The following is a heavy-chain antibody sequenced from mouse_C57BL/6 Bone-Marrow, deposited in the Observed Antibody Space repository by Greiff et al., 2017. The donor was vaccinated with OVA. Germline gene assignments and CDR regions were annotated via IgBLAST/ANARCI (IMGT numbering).Heavy chain of an antibody. V-gene: IGHV1-81*01. CDR2: IYPRSGNT. CDR3: TSITRYFDV. CDR1: GYTFTSYG. Sequence: QVHVKQSGAELARPGASVKLSCKASGYTFTSYGISWVKQRTGQGLEWIGEIYPRSGNTYYNEKFKGKATLTADKSSSTAYMELRSLTSEDSAAYFCTSITRYFDVWGTGTTVTVSS. J-gene: IGHJ1*03. D-gene: IGHD1-1*01.